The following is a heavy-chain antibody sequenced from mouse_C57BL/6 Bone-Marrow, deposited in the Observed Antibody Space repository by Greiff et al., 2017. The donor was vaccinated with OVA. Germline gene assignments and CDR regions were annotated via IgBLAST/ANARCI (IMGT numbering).Heavy chain of an antibody. V-gene: IGHV14-2*01. J-gene: IGHJ1*03. CDR3: AGRRITTVSYWYFDV. Sequence: VQLQQSGAELVKPGASVKLSCTASGFNIKDYYMHWVKQRTEQGLEWIGRIDPEDGETKYAPKFQGKATITADTSSNTAYLQLSSLTSEDTAIYYCAGRRITTVSYWYFDVWGTGTTVTVSS. CDR1: GFNIKDYY. D-gene: IGHD1-1*01. CDR2: IDPEDGET.